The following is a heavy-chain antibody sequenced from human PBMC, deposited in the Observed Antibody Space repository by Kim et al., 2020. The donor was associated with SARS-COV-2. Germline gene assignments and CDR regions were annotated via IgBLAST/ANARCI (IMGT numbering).Heavy chain of an antibody. V-gene: IGHV1-3*01. J-gene: IGHJ4*02. Sequence: FQGRVTITRDTSASTAYMELSSLRSEDTAVYYCARDSVGWKNWIADYFDYWGQGTLVTVSS. D-gene: IGHD1-1*01. CDR3: ARDSVGWKNWIADYFDY.